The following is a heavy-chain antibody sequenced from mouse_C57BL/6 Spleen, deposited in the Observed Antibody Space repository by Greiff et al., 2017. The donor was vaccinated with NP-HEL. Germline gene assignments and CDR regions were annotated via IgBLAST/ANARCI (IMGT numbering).Heavy chain of an antibody. Sequence: EVKVEESGGGLVQPGGSMKLSCVASGFTFSNYWMNWVRQSPEKGLEWVAQIRLKSDNYATHYAESVKGRFTISRDDSKSSVYLQMNNLRAEDTGIYYCTGGVSDWYFDVWGTGTTVTVSS. CDR1: GFTFSNYW. J-gene: IGHJ1*03. D-gene: IGHD6-2*01. CDR2: IRLKSDNYAT. V-gene: IGHV6-3*01. CDR3: TGGVSDWYFDV.